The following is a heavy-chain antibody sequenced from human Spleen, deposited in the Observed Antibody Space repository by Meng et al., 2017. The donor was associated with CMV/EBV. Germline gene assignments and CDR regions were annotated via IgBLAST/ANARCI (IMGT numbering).Heavy chain of an antibody. J-gene: IGHJ6*02. CDR3: AREEHCSGGSCYPTRYYYYGMDV. V-gene: IGHV4-39*07. Sequence: TFRSYAMSWVRQAPGKGLEWIGSIYYSGSTYYNPSLKSRVTISVDTSKNQFSLKLSSVTAADTAVYYCAREEHCSGGSCYPTRYYYYGMDVWGQGTTVTVSS. CDR1: TFRSYA. D-gene: IGHD2-15*01. CDR2: IYYSGST.